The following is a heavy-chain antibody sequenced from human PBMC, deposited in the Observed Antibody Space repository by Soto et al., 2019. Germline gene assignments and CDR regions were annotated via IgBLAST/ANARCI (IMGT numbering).Heavy chain of an antibody. Sequence: QVQLQESGPGLVKPSQTLSLTCTVSGGSISSGGYYWSWIRQHPGKGLEWIGYIYYSGSTYYNPSLKSRVTISVDTSKNQFSLKLSSVTAADTAMYYCAREGLRGPIYYGMDVWGQGTTVIVSS. CDR2: IYYSGST. D-gene: IGHD4-17*01. J-gene: IGHJ6*02. CDR3: AREGLRGPIYYGMDV. CDR1: GGSISSGGYY. V-gene: IGHV4-31*03.